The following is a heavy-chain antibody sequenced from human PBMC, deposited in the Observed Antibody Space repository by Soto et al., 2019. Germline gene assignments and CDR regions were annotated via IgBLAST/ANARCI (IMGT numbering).Heavy chain of an antibody. CDR2: TGATGRTT. J-gene: IGHJ4*02. CDR3: ATVHNTSRSFDY. Sequence: GGPLRLPCAASGFTFNIYAMTWVRQAPGKGLEWVSTTGATGRTTYYADSVKGRFTVSRDNSKNTLDLQMSNLRAEDTAVYYCATVHNTSRSFDYWGQGTLVTVSS. D-gene: IGHD1-20*01. V-gene: IGHV3-23*01. CDR1: GFTFNIYA.